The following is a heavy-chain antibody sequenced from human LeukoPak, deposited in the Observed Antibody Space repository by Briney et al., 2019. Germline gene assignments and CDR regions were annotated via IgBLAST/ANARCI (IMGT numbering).Heavy chain of an antibody. CDR2: INPNSGGT. V-gene: IGHV1-2*02. D-gene: IGHD3-9*01. CDR3: ARDGARYDILTGYGFDY. Sequence: ASVKVSCKASGYTFTGYYMHWVRQAPGQGLEWMGWINPNSGGTNYAQKFQGRVTMTRDTSISTAYMGLSRLRSDDTAVYYCARDGARYDILTGYGFDYWGQGTLVTVSS. J-gene: IGHJ4*02. CDR1: GYTFTGYY.